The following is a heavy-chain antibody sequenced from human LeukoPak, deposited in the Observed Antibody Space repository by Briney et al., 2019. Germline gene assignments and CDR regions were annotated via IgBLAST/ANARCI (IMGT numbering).Heavy chain of an antibody. CDR2: IYYSGST. J-gene: IGHJ4*02. Sequence: SQTLSLTCTVSGGSISSGGYYWSWIRQHPGKGLEWIGYIYYSGSTYYNPSLKSRVTISVDTSKNQFSLKLSSVTAADTAVYYCATMHPVRESAPYYFDYWGQGTLVTVSS. V-gene: IGHV4-31*03. CDR1: GGSISSGGYY. CDR3: ATMHPVRESAPYYFDY. D-gene: IGHD3-10*01.